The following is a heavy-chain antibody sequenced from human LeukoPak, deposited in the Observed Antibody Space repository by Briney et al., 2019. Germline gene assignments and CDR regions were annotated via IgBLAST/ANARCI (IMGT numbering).Heavy chain of an antibody. V-gene: IGHV3-21*01. CDR1: GFTFSSYS. CDR2: ISSSSSYI. CDR3: ASYKGGYYSFYFDY. J-gene: IGHJ4*02. Sequence: GGSLRLSCAASGFTFSSYSMNWVRQAPGKGLEWFSSISSSSSYIYYADSVKGRFTISRDNAKNSLYLQMNSLRAEDTAVYYCASYKGGYYSFYFDYWGQGTLVTVSS. D-gene: IGHD3-22*01.